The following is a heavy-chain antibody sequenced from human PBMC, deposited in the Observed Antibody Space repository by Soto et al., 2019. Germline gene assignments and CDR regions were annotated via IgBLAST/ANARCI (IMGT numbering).Heavy chain of an antibody. CDR1: AGSITSSNYY. V-gene: IGHV4-39*01. CDR3: GRGGDSLGGYFDF. D-gene: IGHD3-16*01. J-gene: IGHJ4*02. Sequence: SETLSLTCTVSAGSITSSNYYCGWIRQPPGKGLEWIGSIYYTGSTYSNPSLKSRVTISVDTSKKQFSLKLNSVTAADTAVYYWGRGGDSLGGYFDFWAQGTLVTVSS. CDR2: IYYTGST.